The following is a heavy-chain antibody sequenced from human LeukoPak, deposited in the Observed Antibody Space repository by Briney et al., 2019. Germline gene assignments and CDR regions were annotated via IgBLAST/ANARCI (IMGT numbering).Heavy chain of an antibody. D-gene: IGHD4-23*01. CDR2: ISAYNGNT. CDR3: ASLVHRGNSDDGAFDI. Sequence: ASVNVSCKASGYTFTIYGISWVRQAPGQGLEWMGWISAYNGNTNYAQKLQGRVTMTTDTSTSTAYMELRSLRSDDTAVHYCASLVHRGNSDDGAFDIWGQGTMVTVSS. V-gene: IGHV1-18*01. J-gene: IGHJ3*02. CDR1: GYTFTIYG.